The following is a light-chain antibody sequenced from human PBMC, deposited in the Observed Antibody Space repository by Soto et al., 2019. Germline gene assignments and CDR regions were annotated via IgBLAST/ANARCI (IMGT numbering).Light chain of an antibody. CDR2: EGS. V-gene: IGLV2-23*01. CDR1: CSDVGNYNL. CDR3: CSYAGSSTWV. J-gene: IGLJ3*02. Sequence: QSALTQPASVSGSPGQSITISCTGTCSDVGNYNLVSWYQQLPGKAPKLIIYEGSKRPSGVSDRFSGSKSDNTASLTISGLQAEDEADYYCCSYAGSSTWVFGGGTKVTVL.